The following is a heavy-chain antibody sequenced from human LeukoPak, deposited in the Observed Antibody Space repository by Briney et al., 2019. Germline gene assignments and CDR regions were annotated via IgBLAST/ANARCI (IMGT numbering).Heavy chain of an antibody. V-gene: IGHV1-8*03. J-gene: IGHJ6*03. CDR2: MNPNSGNT. Sequence: ASVKVSCKASGYTFTSYDINWVRQATGQGLEWMGWMNPNSGNTGYAQKFQGRVTITRNTSISTAYMELSSLRSEDTAVYYCARARVHGDYDYYYYYYMDVWGKGTTVTVSS. CDR1: GYTFTSYD. CDR3: ARARVHGDYDYYYYYYMDV. D-gene: IGHD4-17*01.